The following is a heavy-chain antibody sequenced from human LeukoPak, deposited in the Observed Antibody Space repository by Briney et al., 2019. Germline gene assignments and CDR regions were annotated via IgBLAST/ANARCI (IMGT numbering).Heavy chain of an antibody. CDR2: IIPIFGTT. CDR1: GYTFTSYG. V-gene: IGHV1-69*13. CDR3: ARDRSPLQLDCSRSSCYAVGGAFDI. J-gene: IGHJ3*02. Sequence: SVKVSCKASGYTFTSYGISWVRQAPGQGLEWMGGIIPIFGTTNYAQNFQGRVTITADESTSTAYMELSSLRSEDTAVYYCARDRSPLQLDCSRSSCYAVGGAFDIWGQGTMVTVSS. D-gene: IGHD2-2*01.